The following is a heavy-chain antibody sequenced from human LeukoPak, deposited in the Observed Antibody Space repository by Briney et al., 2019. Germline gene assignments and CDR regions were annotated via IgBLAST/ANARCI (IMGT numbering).Heavy chain of an antibody. CDR1: GYTFTGYY. V-gene: IGHV1-2*02. Sequence: ASVKVSCTASGYTFTGYYMHWVRQAPGQGLEWMGWINPNSGGTNHAQKFQGRVTMTRDTSISTAYMELSRLRSDDTAVYYCARAPPYSSGWYVYFDYWGQGTLVTVSS. CDR3: ARAPPYSSGWYVYFDY. CDR2: INPNSGGT. J-gene: IGHJ4*02. D-gene: IGHD6-19*01.